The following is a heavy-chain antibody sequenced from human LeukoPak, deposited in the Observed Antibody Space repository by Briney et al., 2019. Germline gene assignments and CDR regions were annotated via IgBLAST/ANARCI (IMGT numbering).Heavy chain of an antibody. J-gene: IGHJ5*02. CDR2: IKQDGSEK. D-gene: IGHD2-2*01. CDR3: ARDRGYCSSTSCLNWFDP. CDR1: GFTFSSYW. Sequence: GGSLRLSCAASGFTFSSYWMSWVRQAPGKGLGWVANIKQDGSEKYYVDSVKGRFTISRDNAKNSLYLQMNSLRAEDAAVYYCARDRGYCSSTSCLNWFDPWGQGTLVTVSS. V-gene: IGHV3-7*01.